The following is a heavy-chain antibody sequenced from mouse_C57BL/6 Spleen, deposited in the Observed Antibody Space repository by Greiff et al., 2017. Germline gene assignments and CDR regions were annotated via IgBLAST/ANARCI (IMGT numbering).Heavy chain of an antibody. V-gene: IGHV7-3*01. Sequence: VQLKQSGGGLVQPGGSLSLSCAASGFTFTDYYMSWVRQPPGKALEWLGFIRNKANGYTTEYSASVKGRFTISRDNSQSILYLQMNALRAEDSATYYCARSPYDCDGAWFAYWGQGTLVTVSA. CDR1: GFTFTDYY. CDR3: ARSPYDCDGAWFAY. J-gene: IGHJ3*01. D-gene: IGHD2-4*01. CDR2: IRNKANGYTT.